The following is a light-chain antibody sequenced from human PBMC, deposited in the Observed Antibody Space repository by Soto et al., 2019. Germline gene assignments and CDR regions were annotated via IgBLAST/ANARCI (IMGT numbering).Light chain of an antibody. CDR2: GAS. CDR1: QSVSNDF. J-gene: IGKJ1*01. Sequence: VWTQSPVTLSFSPGEIATLSFRAVQSVSNDFLAWYQQKPGQAPRLLIYGASTRATDVPDRFSGSGSGADFTLSISRLEPEDFAVYYCQQYGSSPPRTFGQGTKVDIK. CDR3: QQYGSSPPRT. V-gene: IGKV3-20*01.